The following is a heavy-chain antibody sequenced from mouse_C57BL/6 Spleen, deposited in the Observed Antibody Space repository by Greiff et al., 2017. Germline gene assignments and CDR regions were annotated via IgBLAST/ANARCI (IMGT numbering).Heavy chain of an antibody. V-gene: IGHV2-2*01. Sequence: VKLVESGPGLVQPSQSLSITCTVSGFSLTSYGVHWVRQSPGKGLEWLGVIWSGGSTDYNAAFISRLSISKDNSKSQVFFKMNSLQADDTAIYYCARNYYYGSSPAWFAYWGQVTLVTVSA. CDR1: GFSLTSYG. CDR2: IWSGGST. CDR3: ARNYYYGSSPAWFAY. J-gene: IGHJ3*01. D-gene: IGHD1-1*01.